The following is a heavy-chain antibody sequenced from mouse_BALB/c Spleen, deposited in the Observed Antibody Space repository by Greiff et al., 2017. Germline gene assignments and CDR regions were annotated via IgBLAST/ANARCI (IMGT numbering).Heavy chain of an antibody. CDR2: IYPGDGDT. V-gene: IGHV1-82*01. CDR3: ARNRDSLYSMDY. J-gene: IGHJ4*01. Sequence: QVQLKQSGPELVKPGASVKISCKASGYAFSSSWMNWVKQRPGQGLEWIGRIYPGDGDTNYNGKFKGKATLTADKSSSTAYMQLSSLTSVDSAVYFCARNRDSLYSMDYWGQGTSVTVSS. D-gene: IGHD2-14*01. CDR1: GYAFSSSW.